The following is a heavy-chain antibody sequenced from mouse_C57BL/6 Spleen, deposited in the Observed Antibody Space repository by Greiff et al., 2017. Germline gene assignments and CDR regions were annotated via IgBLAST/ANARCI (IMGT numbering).Heavy chain of an antibody. CDR2: IYPGDGDT. CDR3: ASGDGAWFAY. Sequence: VQLQQSGPELVKPGASVKISCKASGYAFSSSWMNWVKQRPGKGLEWIGRIYPGDGDTNYNGKFKGKATLTADKSSSTAYMQLSSLTSEDSAVYFCASGDGAWFAYWGQGPLVTVSA. J-gene: IGHJ3*01. V-gene: IGHV1-82*01. D-gene: IGHD3-3*01. CDR1: GYAFSSSW.